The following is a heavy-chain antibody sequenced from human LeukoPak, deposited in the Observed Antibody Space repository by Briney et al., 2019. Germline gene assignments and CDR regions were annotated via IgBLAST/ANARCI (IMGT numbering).Heavy chain of an antibody. V-gene: IGHV3-74*01. D-gene: IGHD5-24*01. J-gene: IGHJ4*02. Sequence: GGSLRLSCAASGFNFSSYWMHWVRRGPGKGLVWVSRINSDGSSTRHADSVKGRFTISRDNAKNMVYLQMNSLRDEDTAVYYCARDRDGPDYWGQGTLVTVSS. CDR3: ARDRDGPDY. CDR2: INSDGSST. CDR1: GFNFSSYW.